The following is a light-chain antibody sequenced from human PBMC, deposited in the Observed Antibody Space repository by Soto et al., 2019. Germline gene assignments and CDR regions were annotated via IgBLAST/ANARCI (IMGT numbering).Light chain of an antibody. V-gene: IGLV2-14*01. CDR1: SSDVGGYNY. J-gene: IGLJ2*01. Sequence: QSALTQPPSASGSPGQSVAISCTGTSSDVGGYNYVSWYQQHPGKAPKLMIYEVSNRPSGVSNRFSGSKSGNTASLTISGLQAEDEAEYHCSSYTSSSTYVVFGGGTKLTVL. CDR2: EVS. CDR3: SSYTSSSTYVV.